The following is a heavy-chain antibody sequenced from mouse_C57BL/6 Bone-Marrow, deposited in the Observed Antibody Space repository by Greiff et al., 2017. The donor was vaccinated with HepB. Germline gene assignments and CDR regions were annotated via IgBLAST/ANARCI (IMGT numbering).Heavy chain of an antibody. V-gene: IGHV5-6*01. CDR3: ARDYYGSSPHY. J-gene: IGHJ2*01. CDR2: ISSGGSYT. Sequence: EVQLQESGGDLVKPGGSLKLSCAASGFTFSSYGMSWVRQTPDKRLEWVATISSGGSYTYYPDSVKGRFTISRDNAKNTLYLQMSSLKSEDTAMYYCARDYYGSSPHYWGQGTTLTVSS. D-gene: IGHD1-1*01. CDR1: GFTFSSYG.